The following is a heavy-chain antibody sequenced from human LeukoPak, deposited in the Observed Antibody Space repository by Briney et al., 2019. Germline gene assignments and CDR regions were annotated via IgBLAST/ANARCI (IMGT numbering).Heavy chain of an antibody. CDR1: GGSFSGYY. CDR3: ARGRGWSPRSLFLDY. CDR2: INHSGST. J-gene: IGHJ4*02. V-gene: IGHV4-34*01. D-gene: IGHD6-19*01. Sequence: SETLSHTCAVYGGSFSGYYWSWIRQPPGKGLEWIGEINHSGSTNYNPSLKSRVTISVDTSKNQFSLKLSSVTAADTAVYYCARGRGWSPRSLFLDYWGQGTLVTVSS.